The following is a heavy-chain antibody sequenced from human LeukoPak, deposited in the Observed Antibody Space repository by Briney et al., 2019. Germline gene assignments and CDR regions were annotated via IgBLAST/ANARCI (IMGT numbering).Heavy chain of an antibody. J-gene: IGHJ4*02. CDR1: GFTFSSYW. CDR2: IKQDGSEK. V-gene: IGHV3-7*01. Sequence: PGGSLRLSCAASGFTFSSYWMSWVRQAPGKGLEWVANIKQDGSEKYYVDSVKGRFTISRDNAKNSLYLQMKSLRAEDTAVYYCARTSHFNRVVVAEDYWGQGTLVTVSS. D-gene: IGHD2-15*01. CDR3: ARTSHFNRVVVAEDY.